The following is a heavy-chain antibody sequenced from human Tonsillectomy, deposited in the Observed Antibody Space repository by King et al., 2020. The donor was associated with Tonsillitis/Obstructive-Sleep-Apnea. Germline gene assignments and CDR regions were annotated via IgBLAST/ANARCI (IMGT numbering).Heavy chain of an antibody. CDR3: ARAENCWSAPFDY. D-gene: IGHD3-3*01. J-gene: IGHJ4*02. CDR2: ISSSGSTT. Sequence: VQLVESGGGLVQPGGSLRLSCAASRFTFSSYEMNWVRQAPGKGLEWVSYISSSGSTTYYADSVKGRFTVSRDNAKNSLYLQMNSLRAEGTALYYCARAENCWSAPFDYWGQETLVTVSS. CDR1: RFTFSSYE. V-gene: IGHV3-48*03.